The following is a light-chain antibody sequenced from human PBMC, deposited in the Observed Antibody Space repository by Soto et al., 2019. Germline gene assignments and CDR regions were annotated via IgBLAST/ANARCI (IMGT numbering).Light chain of an antibody. Sequence: IWVTPSSDPPASSLGGMATINCKSSQSVLYRSDSKNYLAWYQQKPGQPPKLLIYWASTRASGVPDRFSGSGSGTDFTLTISSLQAEDVAVYYCQQFYSTPWTFGQGTKVDIK. CDR1: QSVLYRSDSKNY. V-gene: IGKV4-1*01. CDR2: WAS. J-gene: IGKJ1*01. CDR3: QQFYSTPWT.